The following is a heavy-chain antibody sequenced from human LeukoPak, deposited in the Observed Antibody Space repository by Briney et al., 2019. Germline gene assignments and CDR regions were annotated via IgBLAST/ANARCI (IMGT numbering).Heavy chain of an antibody. CDR1: GYTFTGYY. CDR3: ARVAVVKVWFDP. Sequence: ASVKVSCKASGYTFTGYYMHWVRQAPGQGLEWMGWINPNSGGTNYAQKFQGRVTTTRDTSISTAYMELSRLRSDDTAVYYCARVAVVKVWFDPWGQGTLVTVSS. V-gene: IGHV1-2*02. J-gene: IGHJ5*02. CDR2: INPNSGGT. D-gene: IGHD4-23*01.